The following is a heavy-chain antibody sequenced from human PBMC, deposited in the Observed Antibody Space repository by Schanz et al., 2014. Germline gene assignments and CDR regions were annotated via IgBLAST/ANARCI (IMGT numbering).Heavy chain of an antibody. CDR2: ISPFNKNT. J-gene: IGHJ4*02. Sequence: QVQLVQSGTEVKKPGASVKVSCKASGYTFTGYGTSWVRQAPGQGLEWVGWISPFNKNTSYAQKCQGTVSITRDKSPATAYMELRSLRSADTAVYYCARVPSYYDILTGYLVFDYWGQGTLITVSS. V-gene: IGHV1-18*04. CDR1: GYTFTGYG. D-gene: IGHD3-9*01. CDR3: ARVPSYYDILTGYLVFDY.